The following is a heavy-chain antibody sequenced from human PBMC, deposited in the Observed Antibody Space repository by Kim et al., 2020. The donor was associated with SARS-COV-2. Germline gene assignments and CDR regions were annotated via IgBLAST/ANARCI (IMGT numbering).Heavy chain of an antibody. CDR3: ARSDSSGNFDY. J-gene: IGHJ4*02. V-gene: IGHV1-3*01. Sequence: ASVKVSCKASGYTFSTYVMHWVRQAPGQRLEWMGWINDGNGNTKYSQKFQGRVTITRDTSASTAYMALSSLRSEDTAVYFCARSDSSGNFDYWAQGTLVTVSS. CDR2: INDGNGNT. CDR1: GYTFSTYV. D-gene: IGHD6-19*01.